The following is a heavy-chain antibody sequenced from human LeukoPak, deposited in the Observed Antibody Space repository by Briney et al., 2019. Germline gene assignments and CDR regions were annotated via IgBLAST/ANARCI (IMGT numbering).Heavy chain of an antibody. Sequence: PGGSLRLSCAASGFTFSNAWMSWVRQAPGKGLEWVGRITDGGTTDYAAPVKGRFTLSRDDSKNTLYLQMNSLKTEDTAVYYCSTIAASGQADYWRQGTLVTVSS. V-gene: IGHV3-15*01. CDR1: GFTFSNAW. CDR2: ITDGGTT. D-gene: IGHD6-13*01. CDR3: STIAASGQADY. J-gene: IGHJ4*02.